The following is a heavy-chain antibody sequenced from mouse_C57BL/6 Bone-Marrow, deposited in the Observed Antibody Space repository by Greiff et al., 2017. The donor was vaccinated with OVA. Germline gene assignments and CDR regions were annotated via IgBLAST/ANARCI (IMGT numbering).Heavy chain of an antibody. CDR1: GYTFTSYG. J-gene: IGHJ2*01. V-gene: IGHV1-81*01. D-gene: IGHD2-5*01. CDR2: IYPRSGNT. Sequence: QVQLQQSGAELARPGASVKLSCKASGYTFTSYGISWVKQRTGQGLEWIGEIYPRSGNTYYNEKFKGKATLTADKSSSTAYMELRSLTSEDSAVYFCARSSDYSNYLDFDYWGQGTTLTVSS. CDR3: ARSSDYSNYLDFDY.